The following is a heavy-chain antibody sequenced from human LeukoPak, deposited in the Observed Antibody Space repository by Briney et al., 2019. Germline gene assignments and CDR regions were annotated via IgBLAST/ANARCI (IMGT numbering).Heavy chain of an antibody. CDR3: AKGGYSSGWFDY. Sequence: PGGSLRLSCAASGFTFSSYGMHWVRQAPGKGREWVAFIRYHGSKIYYADSVKGRFTISRDNSKNTLYQQMESLRAEDTAVYYCAKGGYSSGWFDYWGQGTLVTVSS. CDR1: GFTFSSYG. V-gene: IGHV3-30*02. CDR2: IRYHGSKI. D-gene: IGHD6-19*01. J-gene: IGHJ4*02.